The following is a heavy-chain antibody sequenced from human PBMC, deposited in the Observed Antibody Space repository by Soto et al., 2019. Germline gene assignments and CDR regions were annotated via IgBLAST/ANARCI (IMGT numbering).Heavy chain of an antibody. CDR1: GFTFSSYG. CDR3: ARVGVLEWLLYDYYYYMDV. D-gene: IGHD3-3*01. V-gene: IGHV3-33*01. Sequence: QVQLVESGGGVVQPGRSLRLSCAASGFTFSSYGMHWVRQAPGKGLEWVAVIWYDGSNKYYADSVKGRFTISRDNSKNTLYLQMNSLRAEDTAVYYCARVGVLEWLLYDYYYYMDVWGKGTTVTVSS. CDR2: IWYDGSNK. J-gene: IGHJ6*03.